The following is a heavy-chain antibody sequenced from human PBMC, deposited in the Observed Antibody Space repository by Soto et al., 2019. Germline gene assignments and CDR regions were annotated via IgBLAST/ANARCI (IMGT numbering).Heavy chain of an antibody. CDR3: ARPYDFWSGYGRRRPSTEYYFDY. CDR2: ISGSGGST. CDR1: GFTFSSYA. J-gene: IGHJ4*02. Sequence: GGSLRLSCTASGFTFSSYAMSWVRQAPGKGLEWVSAISGSGGSTYYADSVKGRFTISRDNSKNTLYLQMNSLRAEDTAVYYCARPYDFWSGYGRRRPSTEYYFDYWGQGTLVTVSS. V-gene: IGHV3-23*01. D-gene: IGHD3-3*01.